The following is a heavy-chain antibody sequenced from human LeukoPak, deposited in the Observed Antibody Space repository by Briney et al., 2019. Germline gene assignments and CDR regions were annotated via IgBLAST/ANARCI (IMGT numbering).Heavy chain of an antibody. CDR1: EFTFSSYA. V-gene: IGHV3-23*01. CDR2: ISSSGGT. D-gene: IGHD6-6*01. Sequence: GGSLRLSCAASEFTFSSYAMSWVRQAPGKGPEWVSAISSSGGTYYGDSVKGRFTISRGNSKNTLYLQMNSLGAEDTAVYYCAKRVPYSSSSVYFDYWGQGTLVTVSS. J-gene: IGHJ4*02. CDR3: AKRVPYSSSSVYFDY.